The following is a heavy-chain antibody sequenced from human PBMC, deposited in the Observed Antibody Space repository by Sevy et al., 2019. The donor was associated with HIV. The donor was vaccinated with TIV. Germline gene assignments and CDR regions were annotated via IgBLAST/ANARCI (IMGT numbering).Heavy chain of an antibody. CDR2: IKEDGSQK. V-gene: IGHV3-7*01. D-gene: IGHD3-9*01. CDR3: AREPDISSGYPSNYFEY. Sequence: GGSLRLSCAASGFSFSKYWMSWVRHAPGKGLEWVANIKEDGSQKNYLESVKGRFTISRDNAKNLLYLQMNNQRADDSAVHYCAREPDISSGYPSNYFEYRGQGTLVTVSS. CDR1: GFSFSKYW. J-gene: IGHJ4*02.